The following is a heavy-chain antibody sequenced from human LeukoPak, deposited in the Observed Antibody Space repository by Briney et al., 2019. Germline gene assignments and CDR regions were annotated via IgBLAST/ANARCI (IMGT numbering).Heavy chain of an antibody. CDR2: ISSDGSST. Sequence: GSLRLSCAASGFTFSSYWMHWVRQAPGKGLVWVSRISSDGSSTSYADSVKGRFTISRDNAKNTLYLQMNSLRAEDTAVYYCARVNYYDSSGYCAFDYWGQGTLVTVSS. D-gene: IGHD3-22*01. CDR3: ARVNYYDSSGYCAFDY. J-gene: IGHJ4*02. CDR1: GFTFSSYW. V-gene: IGHV3-74*01.